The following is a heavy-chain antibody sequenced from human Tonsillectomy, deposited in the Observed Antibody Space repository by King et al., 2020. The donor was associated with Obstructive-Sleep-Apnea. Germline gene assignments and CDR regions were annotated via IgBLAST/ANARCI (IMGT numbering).Heavy chain of an antibody. CDR2: IKQDGSEK. V-gene: IGHV3-7*03. Sequence: VQLVESGGGLVQPGGSLRLSCAASGFIFSNYWMSWVRQAPGKGREWVANIKQDGSEKYYVDSVNGRFTTSRDNAKNSLYLQMNSLRAEDTAVYYCSSGGTFDYWGQGTLVAVSS. CDR3: SSGGTFDY. CDR1: GFIFSNYW. J-gene: IGHJ4*02. D-gene: IGHD3-16*01.